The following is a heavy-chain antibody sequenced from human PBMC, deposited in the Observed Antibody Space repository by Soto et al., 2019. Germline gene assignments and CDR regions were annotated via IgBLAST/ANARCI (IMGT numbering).Heavy chain of an antibody. CDR3: ARRTRSLGRFAC. CDR1: GGSVNNYY. Sequence: QVQLQESGPGLVKPSETLSLTCSVSGGSVNNYYWNWIRQHPGKGLVWSGHMYFRGSTNYNPSLKSRATMSVDTSKNQFSLQLRSVTSADTAVYYCARRTRSLGRFACWGQGTLLTVSS. J-gene: IGHJ4*02. D-gene: IGHD4-17*01. CDR2: MYFRGST. V-gene: IGHV4-59*02.